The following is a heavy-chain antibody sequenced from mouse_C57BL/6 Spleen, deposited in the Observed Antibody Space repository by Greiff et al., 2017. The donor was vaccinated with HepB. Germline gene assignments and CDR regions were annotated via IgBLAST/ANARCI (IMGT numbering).Heavy chain of an antibody. CDR3: ARDNGYYVPTDS. D-gene: IGHD2-3*01. J-gene: IGHJ2*01. Sequence: QVQLQQPGAELVKPGASVKMSCKASGYTFTSYWITWVKQRPGQGLEWIGDIYPGSGSTNYNEKFKSKATLTVDTSSSTAYMQLSSLTSEDSAVYNCARDNGYYVPTDSWGQGTTLTVSS. CDR1: GYTFTSYW. CDR2: IYPGSGST. V-gene: IGHV1-55*01.